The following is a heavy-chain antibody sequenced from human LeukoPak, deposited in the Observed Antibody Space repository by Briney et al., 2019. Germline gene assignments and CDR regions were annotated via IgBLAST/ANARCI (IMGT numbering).Heavy chain of an antibody. D-gene: IGHD3-10*01. J-gene: IGHJ2*01. CDR3: ARENYYTSGSYSYWYFDL. Sequence: GGSLRLSCAASGFTFSTHSMNWVRQAPGKGLEWVPSISTSSSYIYYADSLKGRFTISRDNAKNSLYLQMNSLRAEDTAVYYCARENYYTSGSYSYWYFDLWCRGTLVTVAS. V-gene: IGHV3-21*01. CDR2: ISTSSSYI. CDR1: GFTFSTHS.